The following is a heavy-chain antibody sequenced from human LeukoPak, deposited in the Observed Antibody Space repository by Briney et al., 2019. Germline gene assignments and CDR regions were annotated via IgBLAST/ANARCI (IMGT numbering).Heavy chain of an antibody. CDR3: ANTIQLWSPSDY. Sequence: GGSLRLSCAASGFTFSSYAMSWVRQAPGKGLEWVSAISGSGGSTYYADSVKGRFTISRDNSKNTLYLQMNSLRAEDTAVYYYANTIQLWSPSDYWGQGTLVTVSS. CDR1: GFTFSSYA. CDR2: ISGSGGST. J-gene: IGHJ4*02. V-gene: IGHV3-23*01. D-gene: IGHD5-18*01.